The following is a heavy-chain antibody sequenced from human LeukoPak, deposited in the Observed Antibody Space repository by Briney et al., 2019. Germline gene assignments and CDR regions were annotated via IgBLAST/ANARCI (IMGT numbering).Heavy chain of an antibody. V-gene: IGHV1-46*01. D-gene: IGHD4-17*01. CDR3: ARDQLTTVTSRHYYYYYGMDV. CDR1: GYTFTSYY. Sequence: ASVNVSCKASGYTFTSYYMHWVRQAPGQGLEWMGIINPSGGSTSYAQKFQGRVTMTRDTSTSTVYMELSSLRSEDTVVYYCARDQLTTVTSRHYYYYYGMDVWGQGTTVTVSS. J-gene: IGHJ6*02. CDR2: INPSGGST.